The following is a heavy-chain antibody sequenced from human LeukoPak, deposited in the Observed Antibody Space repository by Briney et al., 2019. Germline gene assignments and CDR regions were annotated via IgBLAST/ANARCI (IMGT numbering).Heavy chain of an antibody. CDR3: AADKVKYYDILTGYPTFDY. D-gene: IGHD3-9*01. J-gene: IGHJ4*02. CDR1: GGSISSYY. V-gene: IGHV4-59*01. Sequence: SETLSLTCTVSGGSISSYYWSWIRQPPGKGLEWIGYIYYSGSTNYNPSLKSRVTISVDTSKNQFSLKLSSVTAEDTAVYYCAADKVKYYDILTGYPTFDYWGQGTLVTVSS. CDR2: IYYSGST.